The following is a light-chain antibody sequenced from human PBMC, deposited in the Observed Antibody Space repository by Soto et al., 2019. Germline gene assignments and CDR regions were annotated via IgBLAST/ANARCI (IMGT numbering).Light chain of an antibody. CDR3: LQDYSYPRT. CDR2: GAS. J-gene: IGKJ1*01. V-gene: IGKV1-6*01. Sequence: AIQMTQSPSSLSASVGGRVAMTCRASQGIRNDLAWYQQKPGEAPKLLIYGASNLQSGVPSRFSGSGSDTDFTLIISSLQPEDCAIYYCLQDYSYPRTFGLGTRVEIK. CDR1: QGIRND.